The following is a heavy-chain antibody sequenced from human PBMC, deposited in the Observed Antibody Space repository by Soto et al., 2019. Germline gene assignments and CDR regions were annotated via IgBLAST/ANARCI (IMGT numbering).Heavy chain of an antibody. CDR3: ARDRGGGLYDMAFDY. V-gene: IGHV4-31*03. CDR2: IYYSGST. J-gene: IGHJ4*02. D-gene: IGHD3-9*01. CDR1: GGSISSGGYY. Sequence: SETLSLTCTVSGGSISSGGYYWSWIRQHPGKGLEWIGYIYYSGSTYYNPSLKSRVTISVDTSKNQFSLKLSSVTAADTAVYYCARDRGGGLYDMAFDYWGQGTLVTVSS.